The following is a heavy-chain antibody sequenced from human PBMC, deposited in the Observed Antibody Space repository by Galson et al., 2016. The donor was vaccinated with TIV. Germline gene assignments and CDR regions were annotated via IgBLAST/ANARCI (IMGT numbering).Heavy chain of an antibody. V-gene: IGHV3-30*03. J-gene: IGHJ6*03. CDR1: GFTFGSYG. Sequence: SLRLSCAASGFTFGSYGFHWVRQAPGKGLEWVAYMSYDGSDKSYADSLKGRFTISRDNSKNTLYLQMNSLRAEDTALYYCARVDKSYHMDVWGKGTTVTVSS. D-gene: IGHD3-16*02. CDR2: MSYDGSDK. CDR3: ARVDKSYHMDV.